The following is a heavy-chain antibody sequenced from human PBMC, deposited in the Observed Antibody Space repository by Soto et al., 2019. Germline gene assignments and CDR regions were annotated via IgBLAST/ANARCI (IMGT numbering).Heavy chain of an antibody. D-gene: IGHD4-17*01. CDR1: GFTFSSYG. CDR2: ISYDGSNK. CDR3: AKALPGYGGNSGFDY. J-gene: IGHJ4*02. V-gene: IGHV3-30*18. Sequence: QVQLVESGGGVVQPGRSLRLSCAASGFTFSSYGMHWVRQAPGKGLEWVAVISYDGSNKYYADSVKGRFTISRDNSKNTLYLQMNSLRAEDTALYYCAKALPGYGGNSGFDYWGQGTLVTVSS.